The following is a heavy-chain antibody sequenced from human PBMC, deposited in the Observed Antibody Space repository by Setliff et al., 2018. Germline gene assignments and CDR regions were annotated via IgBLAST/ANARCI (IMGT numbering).Heavy chain of an antibody. J-gene: IGHJ3*01. CDR3: VRVTSGRLDFDY. D-gene: IGHD6-19*01. CDR2: INPNSGGT. Sequence: ASVKVSCKTFANTFTAYHIHWVRQAPGQGLEWMGWINPNSGGTNYAPKFQGRVSMTRDPSITTAYLELSRLKSDDTAVYYCVRVTSGRLDFDYWGQGTMVTV. CDR1: ANTFTAYH. V-gene: IGHV1-2*02.